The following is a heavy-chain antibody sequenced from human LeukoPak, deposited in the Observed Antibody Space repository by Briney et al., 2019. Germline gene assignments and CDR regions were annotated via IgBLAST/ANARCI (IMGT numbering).Heavy chain of an antibody. Sequence: SETLSLTCTVSGGSISSYYWSWIRQPPGKGLEWIGYIYYSGSTNYNPSLKSRVTISVDTSKKQFSLKLSSVTAADTAVYYCARHFGSPTYFDYWGQGTLVTVSS. CDR1: GGSISSYY. CDR3: ARHFGSPTYFDY. J-gene: IGHJ4*02. CDR2: IYYSGST. D-gene: IGHD1-26*01. V-gene: IGHV4-59*08.